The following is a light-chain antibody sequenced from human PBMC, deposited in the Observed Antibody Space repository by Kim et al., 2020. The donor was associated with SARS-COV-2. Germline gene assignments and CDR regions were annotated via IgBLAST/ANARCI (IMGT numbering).Light chain of an antibody. CDR3: MQSIEGWS. Sequence: GQPDSISCKSSRSLLHADGRTSFYWSLQKPGQPPQLLIYEISNRFSGVPDRFSGSGSGTDFTLKISRVEADDVGVYYCMQSIEGWSFGQGTKLEI. J-gene: IGKJ2*03. CDR1: RSLLHADGRTS. V-gene: IGKV2D-29*01. CDR2: EIS.